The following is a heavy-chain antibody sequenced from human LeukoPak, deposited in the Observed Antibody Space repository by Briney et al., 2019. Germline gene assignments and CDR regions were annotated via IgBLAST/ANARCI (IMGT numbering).Heavy chain of an antibody. D-gene: IGHD6-13*01. CDR2: IYHSGST. Sequence: SETLSLTCAVSGGSISRSNWWSWVRQPPGKGLEWIGEIYHSGSTNYNPSLKSRVTISVDTSKNQFSLKLSSVTAADTAVYYCATDRQYSSSWTTYYYYYMDVWGKGTTVTISS. CDR3: ATDRQYSSSWTTYYYYYMDV. J-gene: IGHJ6*03. V-gene: IGHV4-4*02. CDR1: GGSISRSNW.